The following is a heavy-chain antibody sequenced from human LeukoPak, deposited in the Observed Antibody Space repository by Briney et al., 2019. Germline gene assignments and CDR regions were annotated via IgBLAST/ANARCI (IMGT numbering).Heavy chain of an antibody. V-gene: IGHV3-9*01. D-gene: IGHD3-22*01. CDR3: AKDIGSSGYYYPDY. CDR2: INWNSGSI. Sequence: GGSLRLSCAASGFTFSSYAMHWVRQAPGKGLEWVSGINWNSGSIGYADSVKGRFTISRDNAKNSLYLQMNSLRAEDTALYYCAKDIGSSGYYYPDYWGQGTLVTVSS. J-gene: IGHJ4*02. CDR1: GFTFSSYA.